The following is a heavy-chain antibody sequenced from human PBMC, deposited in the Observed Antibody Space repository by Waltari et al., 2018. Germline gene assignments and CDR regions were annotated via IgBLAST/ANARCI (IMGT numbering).Heavy chain of an antibody. CDR2: ISSSSSYI. CDR1: GFTLRSYS. CDR3: ARVGYNWNQRRAFDI. D-gene: IGHD1-1*01. J-gene: IGHJ3*02. V-gene: IGHV3-21*01. Sequence: EVQLVESGVGLVKPGGSLRLSCAASGFTLRSYSMNWVRQAPGKGLEWVSSISSSSSYIYYADSVKGRFTISRDNAKNSLYLQMNSLRAEDTAVYYCARVGYNWNQRRAFDIWGQGTMVTVSS.